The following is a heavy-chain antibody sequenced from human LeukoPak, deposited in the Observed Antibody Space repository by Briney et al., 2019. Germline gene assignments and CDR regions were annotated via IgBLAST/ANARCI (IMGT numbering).Heavy chain of an antibody. D-gene: IGHD2-2*01. V-gene: IGHV3-30-3*01. J-gene: IGHJ3*02. CDR3: ASGIVVPAADAFDI. Sequence: GGSLRLSCAASGFTFSSYAMHWVRQAPGKGLEWVAVISYDGSNKYYADSVKGRFTISRDNSKNTLYLQMNSLRAEDTAVYYCASGIVVPAADAFDIWGQGTMVTVSS. CDR1: GFTFSSYA. CDR2: ISYDGSNK.